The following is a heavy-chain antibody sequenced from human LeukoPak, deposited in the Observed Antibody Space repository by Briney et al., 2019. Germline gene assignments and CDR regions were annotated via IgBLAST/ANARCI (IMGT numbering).Heavy chain of an antibody. D-gene: IGHD5-18*01. CDR1: GYSFTSYW. J-gene: IGHJ4*02. V-gene: IGHV5-51*01. CDR3: ARHGGYSYGFSCFDY. CDR2: IYPGDSDT. Sequence: GESLKISCKGPGYSFTSYWIGWVRQMPGKGLEWMGIIYPGDSDTRYSPSFQGQVTISADKSLSTAYLQWSSLKASDTAMYYCARHGGYSYGFSCFDYWGQGTLVTVSS.